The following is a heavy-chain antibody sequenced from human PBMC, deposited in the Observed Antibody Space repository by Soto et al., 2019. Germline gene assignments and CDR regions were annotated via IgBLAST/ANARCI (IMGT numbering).Heavy chain of an antibody. V-gene: IGHV1-69*06. J-gene: IGHJ4*02. D-gene: IGHD3-9*01. Sequence: QVQLVQSGAEVKKPGSSVKVSCKASGGTFSSNAISWVRQAPGQGLEWMGGIIPIYASPNYAQNFQGRVTVTADKATSTAYLEMSRLKFAASARYYCAVTVTGSRSPLAHWGRGTLVIVSS. CDR2: IIPIYASP. CDR3: AVTVTGSRSPLAH. CDR1: GGTFSSNA.